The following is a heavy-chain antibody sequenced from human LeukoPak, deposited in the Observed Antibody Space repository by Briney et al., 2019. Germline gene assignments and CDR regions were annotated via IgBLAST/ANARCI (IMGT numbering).Heavy chain of an antibody. CDR1: GGSVSSGSYY. Sequence: SETLSLTCTVSGGSVSSGSYYWSWIRQPPGKGLEWIGYIYYTGSTNYNPSLKSRVTISVDTSKNQFSLRLSSVTAADTAVYYCARRPHSSSWSWFDPWGQGTLVTVSS. CDR2: IYYTGST. D-gene: IGHD6-13*01. V-gene: IGHV4-61*01. CDR3: ARRPHSSSWSWFDP. J-gene: IGHJ5*02.